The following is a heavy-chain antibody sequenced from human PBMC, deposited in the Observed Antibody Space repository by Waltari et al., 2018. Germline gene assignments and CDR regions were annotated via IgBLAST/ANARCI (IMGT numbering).Heavy chain of an antibody. CDR2: INDDNYST. J-gene: IGHJ4*02. CDR3: VKGDWLDF. D-gene: IGHD3-9*01. Sequence: EVQLLESGGRLVQPGKSLRLSCVASGFTFSRYSMTWVRQAPGRWLEWVAVINDDNYSTQYANSVKGRFTISRDNSKNTLYLQLNSVRGDDTALYYCVKGDWLDFWGQGTLVTVSS. CDR1: GFTFSRYS. V-gene: IGHV3-23*01.